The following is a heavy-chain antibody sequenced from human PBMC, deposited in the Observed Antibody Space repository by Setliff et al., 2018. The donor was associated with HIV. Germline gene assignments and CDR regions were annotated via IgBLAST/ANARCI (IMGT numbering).Heavy chain of an antibody. CDR1: GYTFTSYD. CDR3: ARSLTGGAATRAFDI. D-gene: IGHD2-15*01. J-gene: IGHJ3*02. Sequence: ASVKVSCKASGYTFTSYDIDWVRQGTGQGLEWMGWMNPNSGNTGYAQKFQGRVTMTRNTSISTAYMELSSLRSEDTAVYYCARSLTGGAATRAFDIWGQGTMVTVSS. V-gene: IGHV1-8*02. CDR2: MNPNSGNT.